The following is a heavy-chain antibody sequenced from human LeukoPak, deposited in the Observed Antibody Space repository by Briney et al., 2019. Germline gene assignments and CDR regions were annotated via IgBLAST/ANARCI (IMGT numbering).Heavy chain of an antibody. J-gene: IGHJ4*02. D-gene: IGHD1-26*01. CDR3: ARLSRGSSHFDY. CDR2: IYYSGST. V-gene: IGHV4-59*05. Sequence: SETLSLTCAVSGGSISSYYWSWIRQPPGKGLEWIGSIYYSGSTYYNPSLKRRVTISVDTSKNKFSLKRSSVTAAYTAVYYCARLSRGSSHFDYWGQGTLVTVSS. CDR1: GGSISSYY.